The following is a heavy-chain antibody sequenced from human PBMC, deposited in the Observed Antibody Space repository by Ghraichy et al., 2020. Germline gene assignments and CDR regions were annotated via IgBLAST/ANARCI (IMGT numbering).Heavy chain of an antibody. CDR3: ARGTPIWFGDWISYNPFDY. D-gene: IGHD3-10*01. CDR2: INPSGGST. Sequence: ASVKVSCKASGYTLTSYYMHWVRQAPGQGLEWMGIINPSGGSTSYAQKFQGRVTMTRDTSTSTVYMELSSLRSEDTAVYYCARGTPIWFGDWISYNPFDYWGQGTLVTVSS. V-gene: IGHV1-46*01. J-gene: IGHJ4*02. CDR1: GYTLTSYY.